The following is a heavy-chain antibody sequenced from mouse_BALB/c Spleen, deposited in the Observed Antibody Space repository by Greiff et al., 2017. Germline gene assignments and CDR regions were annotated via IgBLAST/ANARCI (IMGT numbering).Heavy chain of an antibody. J-gene: IGHJ2*01. D-gene: IGHD2-3*01. CDR2: INPSTGYT. Sequence: QVQLQQSGAELAKPGASVKMSCKASGYTFTSYWMHWVKQRPGQGLEWIGYINPSTGYTEYNQKFKDKATLTADKSSSTAYMQLSSLTSEDSAVYYCARERGWVLRGFDYWGQGTTLTVSS. V-gene: IGHV1-7*01. CDR1: GYTFTSYW. CDR3: ARERGWVLRGFDY.